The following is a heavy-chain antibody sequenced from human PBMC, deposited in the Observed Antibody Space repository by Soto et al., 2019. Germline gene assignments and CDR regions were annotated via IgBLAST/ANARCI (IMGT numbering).Heavy chain of an antibody. J-gene: IGHJ4*02. Sequence: QVQLVESGGGVVQPGGSLRLSCAASGFTFSSYAMHWVRQAPGKGLEWVAVISYDGSNKYYADSVKGRFPISRDNSKNTRYLQMNTLRAEDTAVYYCARDPSIASGVRGHYFDYWGQGNLVTVSS. D-gene: IGHD3-10*01. CDR2: ISYDGSNK. V-gene: IGHV3-30-3*01. CDR3: ARDPSIASGVRGHYFDY. CDR1: GFTFSSYA.